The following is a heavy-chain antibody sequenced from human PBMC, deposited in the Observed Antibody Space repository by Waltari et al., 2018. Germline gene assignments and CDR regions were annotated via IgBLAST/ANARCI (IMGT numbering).Heavy chain of an antibody. CDR2: ISYSGIT. Sequence: QLQLQESGPGLVKPSETLSLTCTVSGGSISSSGSYWGWIRQPPGKGLEGIGSISYSGITYYNTSLMSRVTISVETSKNQFSLKLTSVIAAETAVFYCARFSKSANWIDPWGQGTLVTVSS. D-gene: IGHD3-3*02. CDR3: ARFSKSANWIDP. J-gene: IGHJ5*02. V-gene: IGHV4-39*01. CDR1: GGSISSSGSY.